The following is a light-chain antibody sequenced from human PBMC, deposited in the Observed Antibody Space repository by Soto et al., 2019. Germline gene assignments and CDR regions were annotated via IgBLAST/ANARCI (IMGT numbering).Light chain of an antibody. Sequence: EVVMTQSPATLSLSPGERATLSCRASQSVSNNLAWYQQIPGQAPRFLIYGASTRATGIPVRFSGSGSGTEFTLTISSLQSEDFAVYYCQQYDNWPRTFGQGTKVEIK. J-gene: IGKJ1*01. V-gene: IGKV3-15*01. CDR3: QQYDNWPRT. CDR2: GAS. CDR1: QSVSNN.